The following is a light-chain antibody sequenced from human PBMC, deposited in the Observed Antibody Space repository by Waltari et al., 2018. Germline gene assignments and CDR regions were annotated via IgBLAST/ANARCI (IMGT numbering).Light chain of an antibody. CDR1: QSVSTY. V-gene: IGKV3-11*01. Sequence: EIVLTQSPATLSLSPGDRATLSCRASQSVSTYLAWYQQRPGQPPRLLIYDSSSRATGIPARFSGSGSETDFTLTISSLEAEDFAVYYCQQRYKWPLTFGGGSKVEI. CDR2: DSS. J-gene: IGKJ4*01. CDR3: QQRYKWPLT.